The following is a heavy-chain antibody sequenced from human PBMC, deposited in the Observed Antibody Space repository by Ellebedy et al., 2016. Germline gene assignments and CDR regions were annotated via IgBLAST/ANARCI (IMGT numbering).Heavy chain of an antibody. CDR2: ISGSSTII. CDR1: GFRFSRYN. V-gene: IGHV3-48*01. CDR3: ASNGDYGGLDY. Sequence: GESLKISXGASGFRFSRYNMNWVRQAPGKGPEWISYISGSSTIIHYAESVKGRFTISRDNARNSLYLQMDSLRAEDTAVYYCASNGDYGGLDYWGQGTLITVSS. D-gene: IGHD4-17*01. J-gene: IGHJ4*02.